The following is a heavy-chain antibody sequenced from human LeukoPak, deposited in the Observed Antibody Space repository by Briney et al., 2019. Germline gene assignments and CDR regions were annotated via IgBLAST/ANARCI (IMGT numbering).Heavy chain of an antibody. CDR2: ISWNSGSI. J-gene: IGHJ5*02. V-gene: IGHV3-9*01. CDR3: AKVEHYDFWSGFDCLDP. CDR1: GFTFDDYA. Sequence: PGGSLRLSCAASGFTFDDYAMHWVRQAPGKGLEWVSGISWNSGSIGYADSVKGRFTISRDNAKNSLYLQMNSLRAEDTALYYCAKVEHYDFWSGFDCLDPWGQGTLVTVSS. D-gene: IGHD3-3*01.